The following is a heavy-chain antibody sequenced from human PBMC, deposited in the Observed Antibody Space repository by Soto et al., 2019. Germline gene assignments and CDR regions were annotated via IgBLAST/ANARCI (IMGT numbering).Heavy chain of an antibody. CDR3: ARADYGDPPYAFDI. V-gene: IGHV3-53*01. Sequence: GGPLRLSCAASGFTVSSNYMSWVRQAPGKGLEWVSVIYSGGSTYYADSVKGRFTISRDNSKNTLYLQMNSLRAEDTAVYYCARADYGDPPYAFDIWGQGTMVTVSS. CDR2: IYSGGST. CDR1: GFTVSSNY. J-gene: IGHJ3*02. D-gene: IGHD4-17*01.